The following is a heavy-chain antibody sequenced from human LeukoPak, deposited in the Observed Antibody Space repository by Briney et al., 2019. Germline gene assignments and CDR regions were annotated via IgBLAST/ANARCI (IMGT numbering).Heavy chain of an antibody. D-gene: IGHD3-3*01. CDR3: AREKYDFWSGYSI. Sequence: GGSLRLSCAASGFTFSDYYMSWIRQAPGKGLEWVSYISSSGSTIYYADSVKGRFTISRDNARNSLYLQMNSLRAEDTAVYYCAREKYDFWSGYSIWGQGTLVTVSS. V-gene: IGHV3-11*01. J-gene: IGHJ4*02. CDR2: ISSSGSTI. CDR1: GFTFSDYY.